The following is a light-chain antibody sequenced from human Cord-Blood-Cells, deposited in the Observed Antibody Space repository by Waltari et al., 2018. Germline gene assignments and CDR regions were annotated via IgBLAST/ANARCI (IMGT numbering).Light chain of an antibody. CDR1: QSVSSN. J-gene: IGKJ2*03. CDR2: GAY. Sequence: EIVMTQSPATLSVSPGERATLSCRASQSVSSNLAWYHQKPGQSPRLLIYGAYTRATGIPARFSGSGSGTDFTLTISSLQSEDFAVYYCQQYNNWPPKYSFGQGTKLEIK. CDR3: QQYNNWPPKYS. V-gene: IGKV3-15*01.